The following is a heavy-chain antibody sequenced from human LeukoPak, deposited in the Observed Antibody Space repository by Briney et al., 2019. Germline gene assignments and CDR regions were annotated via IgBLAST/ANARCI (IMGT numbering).Heavy chain of an antibody. D-gene: IGHD3-10*01. CDR2: MNPNSRNT. CDR1: GYTFTSYD. CDR3: AVVVRGVIRFDY. V-gene: IGHV1-8*01. Sequence: ASVKVSCKASGYTFTSYDINWVRQSTGQGLEWMGWMNPNSRNTDYAQKFQGRVTITRSTSITTAYMELTSLRSQDTAVYFCAVVVRGVIRFDYWGQGTLVTVSS. J-gene: IGHJ4*02.